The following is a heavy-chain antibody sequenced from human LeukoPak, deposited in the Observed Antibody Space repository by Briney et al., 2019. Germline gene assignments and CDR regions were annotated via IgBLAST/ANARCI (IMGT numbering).Heavy chain of an antibody. CDR2: ISSSSSFI. V-gene: IGHV3-21*01. CDR1: GFTFSTYS. CDR3: ARLSEVYAYGSDYSDY. Sequence: GGSLRLSCAASGFTFSTYSMSWVRQAPGKGLEWVSSISSSSSFIYYADSVKGRFAISRDNAKNSLYLQMNSLRAEDTAVYYCARLSEVYAYGSDYSDYWGQGTLVTVSS. D-gene: IGHD3-10*01. J-gene: IGHJ4*02.